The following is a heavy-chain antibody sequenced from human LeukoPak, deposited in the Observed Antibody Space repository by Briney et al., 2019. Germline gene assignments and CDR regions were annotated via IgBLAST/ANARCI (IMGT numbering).Heavy chain of an antibody. CDR3: AKDKGAMVRGVTFQH. V-gene: IGHV3-30*02. D-gene: IGHD3-10*01. J-gene: IGHJ1*01. CDR1: GFTFSSYG. CDR2: IRYDGSNK. Sequence: GGSLRLSCAASGFTFSSYGMHWVRQAPGKGLEWVAFIRYDGSNKYYADSVKGRFTISRDNSKNTLYLQMNSLRAEDTAVYYCAKDKGAMVRGVTFQHWGQGTLVTVSS.